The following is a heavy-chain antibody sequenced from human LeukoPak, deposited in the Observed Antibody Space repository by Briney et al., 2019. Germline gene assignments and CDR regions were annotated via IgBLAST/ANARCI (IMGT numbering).Heavy chain of an antibody. J-gene: IGHJ6*03. D-gene: IGHD2-2*01. CDR1: GYSISSGYY. CDR2: IYHSGST. V-gene: IGHV4-38-2*02. CDR3: ARGDCSSTICYSPMDV. Sequence: SETLSLTCTVSGYSISSGYYWGWIRQPPGKGLEWIGSIYHSGSTYYNPSLKSRVTISVDTSKNQFSLKLSSVTAADTAVYYCARGDCSSTICYSPMDVWGKGTTVTVSS.